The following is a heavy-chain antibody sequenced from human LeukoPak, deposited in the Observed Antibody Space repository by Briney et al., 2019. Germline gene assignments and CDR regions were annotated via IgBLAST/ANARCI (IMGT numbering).Heavy chain of an antibody. V-gene: IGHV3-48*04. D-gene: IGHD6-6*01. J-gene: IGHJ3*02. CDR2: ISSSGSTI. Sequence: GGSLRLSCAASGFPFSGYWMDWVRQAPGKGLEWVSYISSSGSTIYYADSVKGRFTISRDNAKNSLYLQMNSLRAEDTAVYYCARGDSSSSGAFDIWGQGTMVTVSS. CDR3: ARGDSSSSGAFDI. CDR1: GFPFSGYW.